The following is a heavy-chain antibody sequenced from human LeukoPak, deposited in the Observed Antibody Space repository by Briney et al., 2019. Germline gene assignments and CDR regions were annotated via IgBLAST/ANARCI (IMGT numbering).Heavy chain of an antibody. J-gene: IGHJ4*02. Sequence: GGSLRLACAASGSTFSSYSMNWVRQAPGKGLEWVSSISSSSSYIYYADSVKGRFTISRDNAKNSLYLQMNSLRAEETAVYYCARTLGMVRGSFDYWGQGTLVTVSS. CDR2: ISSSSSYI. CDR3: ARTLGMVRGSFDY. V-gene: IGHV3-21*01. D-gene: IGHD3-10*01. CDR1: GSTFSSYS.